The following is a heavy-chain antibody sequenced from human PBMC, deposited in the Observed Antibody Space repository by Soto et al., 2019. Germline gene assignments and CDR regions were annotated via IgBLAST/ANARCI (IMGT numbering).Heavy chain of an antibody. CDR3: ARVSSSWYLAIDF. D-gene: IGHD6-13*01. V-gene: IGHV4-4*02. CDR1: GGSISSSNW. J-gene: IGHJ4*02. CDR2: IYHSGST. Sequence: SETLSLTCAVSGGSISSSNWWSWVRQPPGKGLEWIGEIYHSGSTNYNPSLKSRVTISVDKSKNQFSLKLSSVTAADTAVYYCARVSSSWYLAIDFPGQGTLVTVSS.